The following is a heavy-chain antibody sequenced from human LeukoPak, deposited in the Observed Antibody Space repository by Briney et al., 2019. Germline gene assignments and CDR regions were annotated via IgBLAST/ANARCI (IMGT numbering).Heavy chain of an antibody. CDR3: ARSEGSSWSRGGAFDI. V-gene: IGHV4-34*01. D-gene: IGHD6-13*01. CDR1: GGSFSGYY. Sequence: PSETLSLTCAVYGGSFSGYYWSWIRQPPGKGLEWIGEINHSGSTNYNPSLKSRVTISVDTSKNQFSLKLSSVTAADTAVYYCARSEGSSWSRGGAFDIWGQETMVTVSS. CDR2: INHSGST. J-gene: IGHJ3*02.